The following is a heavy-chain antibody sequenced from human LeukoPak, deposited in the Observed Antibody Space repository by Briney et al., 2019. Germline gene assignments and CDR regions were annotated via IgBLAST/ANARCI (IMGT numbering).Heavy chain of an antibody. D-gene: IGHD3-10*01. V-gene: IGHV4-4*07. J-gene: IGHJ6*03. CDR2: IFTSGIT. Sequence: SETLSLTCTVSGGSISIYYWNWIRQPAGKRLEWIGRIFTSGITNYNPSLKSRVTTSVDTSKNQFSLNLSSVTAADTAVYYCARESSGSYYNRQGYMDVWGKGTTVTVSS. CDR1: GGSISIYY. CDR3: ARESSGSYYNRQGYMDV.